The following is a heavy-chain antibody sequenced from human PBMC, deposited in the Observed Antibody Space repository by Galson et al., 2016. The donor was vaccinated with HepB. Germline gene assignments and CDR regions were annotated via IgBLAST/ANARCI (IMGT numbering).Heavy chain of an antibody. D-gene: IGHD3-3*01. CDR1: GGIFTRYA. CDR3: ARQKIGVVVMDS. Sequence: SVKVSCKASGGIFTRYAVSWVRQVPGQRPEWMGAIVPVFGSTNYAEKFQGRVTITADKSTSTAYMELSSLTSDDTGVYFCARQKIGVVVMDSWGRGTLVTVSS. CDR2: IVPVFGST. J-gene: IGHJ4*02. V-gene: IGHV1-69*06.